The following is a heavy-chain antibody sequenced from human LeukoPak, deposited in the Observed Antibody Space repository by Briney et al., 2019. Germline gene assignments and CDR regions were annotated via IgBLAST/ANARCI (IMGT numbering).Heavy chain of an antibody. J-gene: IGHJ2*01. D-gene: IGHD3-22*01. Sequence: PSETLSLTCAVYGVSFSGYYWSWIRQPPGKGLEWIGEINHSGSTNYNPSLKSRVTISVDTSKNQFSLKLSSVTAADTAVYYCARGRKITMIVVVDYWYFDLWGRGTLVTVSS. CDR2: INHSGST. V-gene: IGHV4-34*01. CDR3: ARGRKITMIVVVDYWYFDL. CDR1: GVSFSGYY.